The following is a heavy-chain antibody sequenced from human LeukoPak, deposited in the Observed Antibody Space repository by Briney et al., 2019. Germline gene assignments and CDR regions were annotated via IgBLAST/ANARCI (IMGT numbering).Heavy chain of an antibody. Sequence: GGSLRLSCAASGFTFSSYWMHWVRQAPGKGLVWVSRINSDGSRYADSVKGRYTISRDNAKNTLYLQMNSLRAEDTAVYYCARDRGSYDAFDIWGQGTMVTVSS. D-gene: IGHD1-26*01. CDR2: INSDGS. V-gene: IGHV3-74*03. J-gene: IGHJ3*02. CDR3: ARDRGSYDAFDI. CDR1: GFTFSSYW.